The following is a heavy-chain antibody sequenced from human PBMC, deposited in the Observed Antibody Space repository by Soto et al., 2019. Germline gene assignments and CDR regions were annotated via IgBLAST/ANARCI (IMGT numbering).Heavy chain of an antibody. V-gene: IGHV3-21*01. CDR2: VSSSSSYI. CDR1: GFTFSIYT. D-gene: IGHD2-15*01. CDR3: ARDLVCSGGSCYFNFDY. J-gene: IGHJ4*02. Sequence: EVQLVESGGGLVKPGGSLRLSCAASGFTFSIYTVHWVRQAPGTGLEWVSSVSSSSSYIYYADSVKGRFTISRDNAKNSLYLQMSSLKAEDTAVYYCARDLVCSGGSCYFNFDYWGQGTLVTVSS.